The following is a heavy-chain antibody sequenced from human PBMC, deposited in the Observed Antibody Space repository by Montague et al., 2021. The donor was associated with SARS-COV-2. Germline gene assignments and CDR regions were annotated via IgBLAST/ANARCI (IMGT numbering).Heavy chain of an antibody. Sequence: SETLSLTCSVSGDSITRSLDFWAWIRQPPGMGLEWIGSIYFTGKTYYHPSLKSRVTISIDTSKNHFSLRLSSVTAADSAVFYCARWGLNNAFDIWGLGTMITISS. CDR2: IYFTGKT. D-gene: IGHD1/OR15-1a*01. V-gene: IGHV4-39*02. CDR1: GDSITRSLDF. J-gene: IGHJ3*02. CDR3: ARWGLNNAFDI.